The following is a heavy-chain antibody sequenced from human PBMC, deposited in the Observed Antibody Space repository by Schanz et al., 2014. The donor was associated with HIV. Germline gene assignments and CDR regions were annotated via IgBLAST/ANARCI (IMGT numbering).Heavy chain of an antibody. J-gene: IGHJ4*02. V-gene: IGHV3-30*18. CDR3: AKSLPIETATITYFDY. CDR1: GFSFSNFG. Sequence: QVHLVESGGGVVQPGRSLRLSCEVSGFSFSNFGMHWVRQAPGKGLEWVAFISYDGSAQYEDSLKGRFFISRDNSKNTLYLHMNNLRAEDTAVYYCAKSLPIETATITYFDYWGQGTLVTVSS. CDR2: ISYDGSA. D-gene: IGHD1-20*01.